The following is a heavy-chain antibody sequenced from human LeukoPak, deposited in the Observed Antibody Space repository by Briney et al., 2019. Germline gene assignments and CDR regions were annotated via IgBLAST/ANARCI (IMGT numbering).Heavy chain of an antibody. CDR3: AKDSTYYYDSSGYYYTDAFDI. CDR2: ISGSGGST. D-gene: IGHD3-22*01. Sequence: GGSLRLSCAPSGFTFSSYAMSWVRQAPGKGLEWVSAISGSGGSTYYADSVKGRFTISRDNSKNTLYLQMNSLRAEDTAVYYCAKDSTYYYDSSGYYYTDAFDIWGQGTMVTVS. V-gene: IGHV3-23*01. CDR1: GFTFSSYA. J-gene: IGHJ3*02.